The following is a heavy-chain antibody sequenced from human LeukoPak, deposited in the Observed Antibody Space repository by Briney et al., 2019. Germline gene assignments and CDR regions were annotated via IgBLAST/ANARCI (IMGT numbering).Heavy chain of an antibody. Sequence: PSQTLSLTCTVSGGSISSGSYYWSWIRQPAGKGLEWIGRIYTSGSTNYNPSLKSRVTISVDTSKNQFSLKLSSVTAADTAVYYCARDEGRGGGYWYFDLWGRGTLVTVSS. CDR2: IYTSGST. V-gene: IGHV4-61*02. CDR3: ARDEGRGGGYWYFDL. D-gene: IGHD3-10*01. J-gene: IGHJ2*01. CDR1: GGSISSGSYY.